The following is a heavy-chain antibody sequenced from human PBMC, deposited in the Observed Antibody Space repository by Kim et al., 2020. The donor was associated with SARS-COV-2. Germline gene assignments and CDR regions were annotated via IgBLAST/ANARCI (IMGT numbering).Heavy chain of an antibody. Sequence: GGSLRLSCSASEFTFSRFAMSWVRQTPGEGLEWVSTITGSGDSTYYADSVKGRCTISRDNSKSTLYLHVSSLRADDTAVYYCARHQSSGWYDYWGQGTLV. D-gene: IGHD6-19*01. J-gene: IGHJ4*02. CDR1: EFTFSRFA. CDR2: ITGSGDST. V-gene: IGHV3-23*01. CDR3: ARHQSSGWYDY.